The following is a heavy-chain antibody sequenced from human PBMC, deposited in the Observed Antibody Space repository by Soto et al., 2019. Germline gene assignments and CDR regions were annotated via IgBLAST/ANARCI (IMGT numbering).Heavy chain of an antibody. CDR2: ISSSSSTI. Sequence: GGSLRLSCAAPGFTFRNYGMNWVRQAPGKGLEWVSYISSSSSTIYYADYVKGRFTISRDNAKNSLYLQMNSLRAEDTAVYYFAREPTSETGELFFDYWGQGTLVTVSS. CDR1: GFTFRNYG. CDR3: AREPTSETGELFFDY. D-gene: IGHD7-27*01. J-gene: IGHJ4*02. V-gene: IGHV3-48*01.